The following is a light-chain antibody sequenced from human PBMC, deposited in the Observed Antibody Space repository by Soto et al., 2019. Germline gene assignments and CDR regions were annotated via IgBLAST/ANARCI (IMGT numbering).Light chain of an antibody. CDR2: DVG. V-gene: IGLV2-14*01. CDR1: SSDIGGYNF. J-gene: IGLJ1*01. CDR3: NAYRTVSTYV. Sequence: QSALTQPASVSGSPGPSITIACTGTSSDIGGYNFVSWYQQHPGKAPKLLIYDVGNRPSGVSNRFSGSKSGNTASLTISGLQAEDEAHYYCNAYRTVSTYVFGTGTKLTVL.